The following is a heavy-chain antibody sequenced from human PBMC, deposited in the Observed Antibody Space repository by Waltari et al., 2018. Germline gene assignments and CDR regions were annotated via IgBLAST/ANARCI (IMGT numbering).Heavy chain of an antibody. CDR3: ARGGGLTMIVSAFDI. CDR2: IYYSGST. J-gene: IGHJ3*02. D-gene: IGHD3-22*01. CDR1: GGSISRYY. V-gene: IGHV4-59*01. Sequence: QVQLQESGPGLVKPSETLSLTCTVSGGSISRYYWSWIRQPPGKGLEWIGYIYYSGSTNYNPSLKSRVTISVDTSKNQFSLKLSSVTAADTAVYYCARGGGLTMIVSAFDIWGQGTMVTVSS.